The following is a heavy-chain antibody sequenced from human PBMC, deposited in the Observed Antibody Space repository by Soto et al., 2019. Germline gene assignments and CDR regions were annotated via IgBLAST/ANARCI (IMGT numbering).Heavy chain of an antibody. CDR1: GGSFSGYY. Sequence: TLSLTCAVYGGSFSGYYWSWIRQPPGKGLEWIGEINHSGSTNYNPSLKSRVTISVDTSKNQFSLKLSSVTAADTAVYYCARGRDGYCSGGSCYRPFGMDVWGQGTTVTVSS. V-gene: IGHV4-34*01. D-gene: IGHD2-15*01. CDR3: ARGRDGYCSGGSCYRPFGMDV. J-gene: IGHJ6*02. CDR2: INHSGST.